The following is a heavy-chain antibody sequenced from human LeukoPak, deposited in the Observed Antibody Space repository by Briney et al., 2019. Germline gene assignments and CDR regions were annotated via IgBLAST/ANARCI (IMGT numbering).Heavy chain of an antibody. V-gene: IGHV4-39*01. CDR3: ARLGYSYGEYYFDY. Sequence: SETLSLTCTVSGGSISSSSYYWGWIRQPPGKGLEWIGSIYYSGSTYYNPSLKSRVTISVDTSKNQFSLKLSSVTAADTAVYYCARLGYSYGEYYFDYWGQGTLVTVSS. J-gene: IGHJ4*02. CDR1: GGSISSSSYY. CDR2: IYYSGST. D-gene: IGHD5-18*01.